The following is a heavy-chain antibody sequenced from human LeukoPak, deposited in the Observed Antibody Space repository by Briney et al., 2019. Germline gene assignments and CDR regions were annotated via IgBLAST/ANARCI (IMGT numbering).Heavy chain of an antibody. V-gene: IGHV4-59*01. CDR1: GGSISSYY. CDR2: VYYSGST. Sequence: SETLSLTCTVSGGSISSYYWSWIRQPPGKGLEWIGYVYYSGSTNYNPSLKSRVTISVDTSKNQFSLKLSSVTAADTAVYYCARVNDYGDSKIDYWGQGTLVTVSS. J-gene: IGHJ4*02. CDR3: ARVNDYGDSKIDY. D-gene: IGHD4-17*01.